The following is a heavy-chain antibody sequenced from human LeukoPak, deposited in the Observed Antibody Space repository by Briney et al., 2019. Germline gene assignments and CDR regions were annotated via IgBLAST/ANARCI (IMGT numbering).Heavy chain of an antibody. Sequence: ASVKVSCKASGYTFTSYDINWVRQATGQGLEWMGWMNPNSGNTGYAQKFQGRVTMTRNTSISTAYMELSSLRSDDTAVYYCARTLPDYDIFGLGGSFDYWGQGTLVTVSS. CDR1: GYTFTSYD. CDR2: MNPNSGNT. J-gene: IGHJ4*02. V-gene: IGHV1-8*01. D-gene: IGHD3-9*01. CDR3: ARTLPDYDIFGLGGSFDY.